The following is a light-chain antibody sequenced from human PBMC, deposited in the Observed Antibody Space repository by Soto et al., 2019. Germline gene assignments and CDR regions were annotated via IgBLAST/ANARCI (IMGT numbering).Light chain of an antibody. V-gene: IGKV3-15*01. CDR2: GAS. CDR1: QSVSSN. J-gene: IGKJ2*01. CDR3: QQYNNWPYT. Sequence: EIVMTQSPATLSVSPGERTTLSCRASQSVSSNLAWYQQKPGQAPRLLIYGASTRATGIPARFSCSGSGTEFTLTISSLQSEDCAVYYCQQYNNWPYTFGQGTKLEIK.